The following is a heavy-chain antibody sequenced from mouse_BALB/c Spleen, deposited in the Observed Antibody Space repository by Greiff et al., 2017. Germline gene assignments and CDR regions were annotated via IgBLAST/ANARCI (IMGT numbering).Heavy chain of an antibody. CDR1: GYTFTDYE. V-gene: IGHV1-15*01. D-gene: IGHD2-14*01. J-gene: IGHJ2*01. CDR3: TRSRQVRY. Sequence: LQESGAELVRPGASVTLSCKASGYTFTDYEMHWVKQTPVHGLEWIGAIDPETGGTAYNQKFKGKATLTADKSSSTAYMELRSLTSEDSAVYYCTRSRQVRYWGQGTTLTVSS. CDR2: IDPETGGT.